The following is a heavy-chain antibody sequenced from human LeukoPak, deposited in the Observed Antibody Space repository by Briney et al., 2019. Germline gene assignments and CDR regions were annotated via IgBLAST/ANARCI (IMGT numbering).Heavy chain of an antibody. CDR3: ARALGYCSGGSCYSDY. Sequence: PGGSLRLSCAASGFTFSSYSMNWVRQAPGKGLEWVLSISSSSSYIYYADSVKGRFTISRDNAKNSLYLQMNSLRAEDTAVYYCARALGYCSGGSCYSDYWGQGTLVTVSS. CDR1: GFTFSSYS. CDR2: ISSSSSYI. V-gene: IGHV3-21*01. J-gene: IGHJ4*02. D-gene: IGHD2-15*01.